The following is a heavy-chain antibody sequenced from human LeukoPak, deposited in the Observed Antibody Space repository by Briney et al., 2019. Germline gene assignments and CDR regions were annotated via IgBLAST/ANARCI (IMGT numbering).Heavy chain of an antibody. Sequence: GGSLRLSCAASGFTFSSYSMNWVRQAPGKGLVWVSRIKSDGITITYADSVKGRFTISRDNAKNTLYLQMNSPRAEDTAVYYCLRDLNWSLDQWGQGTLVTVSS. D-gene: IGHD1-20*01. CDR2: IKSDGITI. CDR1: GFTFSSYS. J-gene: IGHJ4*01. CDR3: LRDLNWSLDQ. V-gene: IGHV3-74*01.